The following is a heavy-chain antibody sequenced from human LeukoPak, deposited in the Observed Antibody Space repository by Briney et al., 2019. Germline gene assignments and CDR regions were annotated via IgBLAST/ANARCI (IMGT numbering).Heavy chain of an antibody. CDR3: ARRGGQIGGNLDY. CDR1: GGSISSSSYY. J-gene: IGHJ4*02. CDR2: IYYSGST. V-gene: IGHV4-39*01. Sequence: SETLSLTCTVSGGSISSSSYYWGWIRQPPGTGLEWIGSIYYSGSTYYNPSLKSRVTISVDTSKNQFSLKLSSVTAADTAVYYCARRGGQIGGNLDYWGQGTLVTVSS. D-gene: IGHD2-15*01.